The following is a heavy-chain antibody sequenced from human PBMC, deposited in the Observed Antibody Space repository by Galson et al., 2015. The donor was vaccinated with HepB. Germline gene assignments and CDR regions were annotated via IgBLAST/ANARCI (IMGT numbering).Heavy chain of an antibody. V-gene: IGHV1-18*04. CDR1: TYISTDYG. J-gene: IGHJ3*02. CDR2: VHASNGHT. D-gene: IGHD2-2*01. Sequence: SVKVSCKASTYISTDYGISWVRQAPGQGPEWMGWVHASNGHTNYAKRLQGRVTMTIDTSTSTAYMELRSLTFDDTAVYFCARGDVVVVTGDIHAFDIWGQGTMVTVSS. CDR3: ARGDVVVVTGDIHAFDI.